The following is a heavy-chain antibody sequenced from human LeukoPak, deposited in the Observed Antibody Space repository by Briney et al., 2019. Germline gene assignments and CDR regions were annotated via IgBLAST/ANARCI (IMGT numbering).Heavy chain of an antibody. V-gene: IGHV3-9*01. CDR1: GFTFDDYA. CDR3: AKDNYYDSSGPADY. J-gene: IGHJ4*02. Sequence: GGSLRLSCAASGFTFDDYAMHWVRQAPGKGLEWVSGISWNSGSIGYADSVKGRFTISRDNAKNSLYLQMNSLRAEDTALYYCAKDNYYDSSGPADYWGQGTLVTASS. CDR2: ISWNSGSI. D-gene: IGHD3-22*01.